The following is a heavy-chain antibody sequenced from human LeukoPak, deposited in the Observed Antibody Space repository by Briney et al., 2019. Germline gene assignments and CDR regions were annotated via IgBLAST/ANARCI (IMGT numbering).Heavy chain of an antibody. CDR1: GFTFSTFA. V-gene: IGHV3-23*01. J-gene: IGHJ4*02. D-gene: IGHD2-8*02. CDR2: IFPSGGEI. CDR3: ATYRQVLLPFDS. Sequence: GGSLRLSCAASGFTFSTFAMIWVRQPPGKGLEWVSSIFPSGGEIHYADSARGRFTISRGNSKSTLPLQMNSLRAEDTAIYYCATYRQVLLPFDSWGQGTLVTVSS.